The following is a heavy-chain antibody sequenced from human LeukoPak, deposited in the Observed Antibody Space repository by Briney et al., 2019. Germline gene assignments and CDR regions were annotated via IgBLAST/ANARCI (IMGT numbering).Heavy chain of an antibody. J-gene: IGHJ6*03. CDR1: GGSISSHY. CDR2: IYYSGST. CDR3: ASGYGSGSYYYYYYMDV. V-gene: IGHV4-59*11. D-gene: IGHD3-10*01. Sequence: SETLSLTCTVSGGSISSHYWSWIRQPPGKGLEWIGYIYYSGSTNYNPSLKSRVTISVDTSKNQFSLKLSSVTAADTAVYYCASGYGSGSYYYYYYMDVWGKGTTATVSS.